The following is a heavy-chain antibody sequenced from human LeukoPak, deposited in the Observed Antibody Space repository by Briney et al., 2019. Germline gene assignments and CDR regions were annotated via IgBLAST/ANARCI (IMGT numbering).Heavy chain of an antibody. Sequence: PGGSLRLSCAASGFTFSSYEMNWVRQAPGKGLEWFSYISSSGSRIYYADSVKGRFAISRDNAKNSLYLQMNSLRAEDTAVYYCARVRGGNEGSGSFFDYWGQGTLVTGSS. V-gene: IGHV3-48*03. D-gene: IGHD3-10*01. CDR3: ARVRGGNEGSGSFFDY. CDR1: GFTFSSYE. CDR2: ISSSGSRI. J-gene: IGHJ4*02.